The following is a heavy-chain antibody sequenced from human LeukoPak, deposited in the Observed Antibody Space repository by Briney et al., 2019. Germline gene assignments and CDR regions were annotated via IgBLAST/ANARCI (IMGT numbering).Heavy chain of an antibody. J-gene: IGHJ4*02. D-gene: IGHD4-23*01. CDR3: ARVAAGYSVNYFDY. CDR1: GFTFSSYS. Sequence: GGSLRLSCATSGFTFSSYSMSWVRQAPGKGLEWVSYISSSSTIYYADSVKGRYADSVKGRFTISRDDAKNSLYLQMNSLRDEDTAVYYCARVAAGYSVNYFDYWGQGTLVTVSS. CDR2: ISSSSTI. V-gene: IGHV3-48*02.